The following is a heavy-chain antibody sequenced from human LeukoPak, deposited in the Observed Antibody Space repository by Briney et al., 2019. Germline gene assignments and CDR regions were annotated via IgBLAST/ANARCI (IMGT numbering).Heavy chain of an antibody. D-gene: IGHD3-10*01. V-gene: IGHV3-11*01. CDR2: ISSSGSTK. CDR3: ARDSRITMVRGVPIHYYYMDV. CDR1: GFTFSDYY. Sequence: GGSLRLSCAASGFTFSDYYMSWIRQAPGKGLEWVSYISSSGSTKYYADSVKGRFTISRDNAKNSLYLQMNSLRAEDTAVYYCARDSRITMVRGVPIHYYYMDVWGKGTTVTVSS. J-gene: IGHJ6*03.